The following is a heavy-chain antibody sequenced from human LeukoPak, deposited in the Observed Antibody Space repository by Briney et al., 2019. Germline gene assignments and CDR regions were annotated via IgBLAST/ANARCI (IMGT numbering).Heavy chain of an antibody. J-gene: IGHJ4*02. D-gene: IGHD2-15*01. Sequence: GASVKVSCKASGYTFTTNYMHWVRQAPGQGLEWMGIINPSAGSTNYAQKFQGRVIMTRDTSTSTVYMELSSLRSEDTAVYYCARAAGLVVVVAATLDYWGQGTLVTVSS. V-gene: IGHV1-46*01. CDR2: INPSAGST. CDR1: GYTFTTNY. CDR3: ARAAGLVVVVAATLDY.